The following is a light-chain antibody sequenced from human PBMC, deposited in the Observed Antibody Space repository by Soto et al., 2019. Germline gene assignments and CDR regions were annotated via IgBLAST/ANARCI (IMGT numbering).Light chain of an antibody. CDR2: KAS. CDR1: QSVLTW. CDR3: THYFSYPYA. Sequence: DIQVTQSPATLSASVGDTVSITCRASQSVLTWLAWYQQKPWKAPNLLIYKASRLRDGVPSRCSGSGSGTDFTLTISSLQPDDFASYFCTHYFSYPYAFGQGTKLEI. J-gene: IGKJ2*01. V-gene: IGKV1-5*03.